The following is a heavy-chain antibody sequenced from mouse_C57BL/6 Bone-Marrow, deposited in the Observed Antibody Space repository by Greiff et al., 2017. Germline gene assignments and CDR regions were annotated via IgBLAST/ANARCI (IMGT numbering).Heavy chain of an antibody. CDR2: IRNKANGYTT. Sequence: EVQGVESGGGLVQPGGSLSLSCEASGFTFTDYYMSWVRQPPGKALEWLGFIRNKANGYTTEYRASVKGRFTISRDNSQSILYLQMTALRAEDSATYYCARSRAGAYWGQGTLVTVSA. V-gene: IGHV7-3*01. CDR3: ARSRAGAY. CDR1: GFTFTDYY. J-gene: IGHJ3*01. D-gene: IGHD3-3*01.